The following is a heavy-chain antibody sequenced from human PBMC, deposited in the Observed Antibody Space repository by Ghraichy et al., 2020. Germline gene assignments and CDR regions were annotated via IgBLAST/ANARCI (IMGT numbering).Heavy chain of an antibody. V-gene: IGHV3-30*18. Sequence: LSLTCAASGFTFSSYGMHWVRQAPGKGLEWVAVISYDGSNKYYADSVKGRFTIFRDNSKNTLYLQMNSLRAEDTAVYYCAKDLAVAGYFDYWGQGTLVTVSS. J-gene: IGHJ4*02. D-gene: IGHD6-19*01. CDR1: GFTFSSYG. CDR3: AKDLAVAGYFDY. CDR2: ISYDGSNK.